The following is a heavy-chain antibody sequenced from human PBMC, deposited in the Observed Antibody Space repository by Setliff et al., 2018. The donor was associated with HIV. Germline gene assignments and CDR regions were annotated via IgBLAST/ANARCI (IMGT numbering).Heavy chain of an antibody. J-gene: IGHJ4*02. V-gene: IGHV1-2*06. D-gene: IGHD6-13*01. CDR2: VNPNSGGT. Sequence: ASVKVSCKASGYTFTGYAINWVRQAPGQGLEWMGRVNPNSGGTDYPQKFQARVTMTTDTSTNTAYMELRSLRSDDTAVYYCARRGRHAAPGITYYLGYWGQGTLVTVSS. CDR1: GYTFTGYA. CDR3: ARRGRHAAPGITYYLGY.